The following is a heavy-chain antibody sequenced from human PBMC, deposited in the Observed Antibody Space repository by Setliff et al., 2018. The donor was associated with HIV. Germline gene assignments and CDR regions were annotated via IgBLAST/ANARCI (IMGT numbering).Heavy chain of an antibody. CDR3: ARVGIKGGSDFWSGYRRPYYMDV. CDR2: ISIGSGAAI. V-gene: IGHV3-21*01. J-gene: IGHJ6*03. CDR1: GFTFRNYN. Sequence: GSLRLSCAASGFTFRNYNFNWVRQAPGRGLEWVSSISIGSGAAIYYAESVQGRFTVSRDNSKNSLYLQMNSLRVEDTAVHYCARVGIKGGSDFWSGYRRPYYMDVWGKGTTVTVSS. D-gene: IGHD3-3*01.